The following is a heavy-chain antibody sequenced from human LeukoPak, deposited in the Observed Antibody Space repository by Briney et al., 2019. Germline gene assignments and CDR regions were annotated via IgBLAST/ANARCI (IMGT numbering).Heavy chain of an antibody. CDR1: GFTFSRYW. D-gene: IGHD2-2*02. Sequence: GGSLRLSCAASGFTFSRYWIHWVRQAPGKGLEWVSRINPDGSTTTYADSVKGRFTISRDNAKNTVYLQMNSLRAEDTAVYYCARDHCSSTSCYIFYYYMDVWGKGTTVTVSS. CDR2: INPDGSTT. J-gene: IGHJ6*03. V-gene: IGHV3-74*01. CDR3: ARDHCSSTSCYIFYYYMDV.